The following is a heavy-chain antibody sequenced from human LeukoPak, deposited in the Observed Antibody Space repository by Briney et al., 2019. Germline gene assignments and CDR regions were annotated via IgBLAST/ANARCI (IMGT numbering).Heavy chain of an antibody. J-gene: IGHJ4*02. Sequence: GGSLRLSCAASGFTFSSYGMHWVRQAPGKGLEWVAVISYDGSNKYYADSVKGRFTISRDNSKNTLYLQMNSLRAEDTAVYYCAKRLRFLEWLAYFDYWGQGTLVTVSS. CDR3: AKRLRFLEWLAYFDY. D-gene: IGHD3-3*01. CDR1: GFTFSSYG. V-gene: IGHV3-30*18. CDR2: ISYDGSNK.